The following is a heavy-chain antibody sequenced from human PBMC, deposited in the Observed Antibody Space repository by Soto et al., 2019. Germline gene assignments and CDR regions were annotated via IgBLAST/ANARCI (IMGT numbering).Heavy chain of an antibody. CDR2: IYSSGRP. CDR3: ARFVRSCSGTSWYTRADV. V-gene: IGHV4-61*01. D-gene: IGHD2-2*01. CDR1: AGLVSPGTNL. J-gene: IGHJ6*02. Sequence: YSGSAGLVSPGTNLWCWLRLQPGKPLEWIGFIYSSGRPSYNPSPKSRVTMSVDTSKNQFSLKLRSVIVADTAVYHCARFVRSCSGTSWYTRADVWGQGTTGT.